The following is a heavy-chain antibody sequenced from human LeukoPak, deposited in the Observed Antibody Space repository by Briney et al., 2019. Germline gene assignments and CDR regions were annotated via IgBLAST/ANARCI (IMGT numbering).Heavy chain of an antibody. CDR1: GDSVPSNSAA. D-gene: IGHD6-13*01. Sequence: TSQTLSLTCAISGDSVPSNSAAWNWIRQSQSRGLEWLGRTYYRSKWYNDYAVSVKSRITINPDTSKNQFSLQLNSVTPEDTAVYYCARGGSIPAAGPLDYWGQGTLVTVSS. J-gene: IGHJ4*02. CDR2: TYYRSKWYN. CDR3: ARGGSIPAAGPLDY. V-gene: IGHV6-1*01.